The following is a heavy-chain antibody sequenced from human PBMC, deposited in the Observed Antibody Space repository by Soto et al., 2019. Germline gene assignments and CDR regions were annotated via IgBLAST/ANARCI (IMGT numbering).Heavy chain of an antibody. CDR2: ISGSGGST. J-gene: IGHJ6*02. Sequence: PGGSLRLSCAASGFTFSSYAMSWVRQAPGKGLEWVSAISGSGGSTYYADSVKGRFTISRDNSKNTLYLQMNSLRAEDTAVYYCAKDRRIAAAGKYYYYYYGMDVWGQGTTVTVSS. V-gene: IGHV3-23*01. CDR1: GFTFSSYA. CDR3: AKDRRIAAAGKYYYYYYGMDV. D-gene: IGHD6-13*01.